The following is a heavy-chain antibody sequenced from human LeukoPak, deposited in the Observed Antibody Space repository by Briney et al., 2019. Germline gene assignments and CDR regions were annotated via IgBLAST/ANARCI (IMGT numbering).Heavy chain of an antibody. CDR3: ARVEYCSSTSCYMAVLDY. J-gene: IGHJ4*02. Sequence: PGGSLRLSCAASGFIFDDYGMSRVRQAPGKGLEWVSGINWNGGSTGYADSVKGRFTISRDNAKNSLYLQMNGLRAEDTALYYCARVEYCSSTSCYMAVLDYWGQGTLVTVSS. CDR1: GFIFDDYG. V-gene: IGHV3-20*04. CDR2: INWNGGST. D-gene: IGHD2-2*02.